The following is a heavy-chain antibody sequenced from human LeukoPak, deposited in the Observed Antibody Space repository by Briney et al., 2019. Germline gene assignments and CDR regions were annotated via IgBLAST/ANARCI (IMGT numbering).Heavy chain of an antibody. V-gene: IGHV4-4*02. CDR2: IYHSGST. J-gene: IGHJ4*02. D-gene: IGHD3-22*01. CDR3: ARKDDSRGSGTFDY. Sequence: SETLSLTCAVAGGSISGTNWWSWVRQPPGKGLEWIGEIYHSGSTNYNPSLKSRGTISVDKSKNQFSLKLTSVTAADTAVYYCARKDDSRGSGTFDYWGRGTLVTVSS. CDR1: GGSISGTNW.